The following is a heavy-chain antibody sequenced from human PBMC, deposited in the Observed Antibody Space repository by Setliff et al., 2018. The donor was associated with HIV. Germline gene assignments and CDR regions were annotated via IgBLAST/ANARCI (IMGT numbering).Heavy chain of an antibody. Sequence: PSETLSLTCTVSGGSISSSSYYWGWIRQSPGQGLEWIGNILSGGTTYNNPSLKSRVTFSADTSKNQFSLNLNSVTATDTAVYYCARQGLTMNRGVPAPILYYFDYWGPGILVTVSS. CDR2: ILSGGTT. D-gene: IGHD3-10*01. V-gene: IGHV4-39*01. J-gene: IGHJ4*02. CDR3: ARQGLTMNRGVPAPILYYFDY. CDR1: GGSISSSSYY.